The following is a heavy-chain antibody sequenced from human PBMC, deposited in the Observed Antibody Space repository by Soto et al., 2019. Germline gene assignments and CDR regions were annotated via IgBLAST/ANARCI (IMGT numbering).Heavy chain of an antibody. CDR2: IYYIGST. CDR3: AREVVSHSYYYYGMDV. J-gene: IGHJ6*02. D-gene: IGHD2-15*01. CDR1: GGSISSGDYY. V-gene: IGHV4-30-4*01. Sequence: PSETLSLTCTVSGGSISSGDYYWSWILQPPGKGLEWIGYIYYIGSTYYNPSLKSRVTISVDTSKNQFSLKLSPVTAADTAVYYCAREVVSHSYYYYGMDVWGQGTTVTVSS.